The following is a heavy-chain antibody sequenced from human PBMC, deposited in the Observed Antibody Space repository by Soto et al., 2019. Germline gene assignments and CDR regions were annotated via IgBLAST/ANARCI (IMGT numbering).Heavy chain of an antibody. V-gene: IGHV1-8*01. CDR3: ARNLPNTGRFDN. CDR2: MNPNSGNT. D-gene: IGHD1-1*01. CDR1: GYSFTSYD. Sequence: QVHLVQSGAEVKKPGASVKVSCKASGYSFTSYDINWVRQATGQGFEWLGWMNPNSGNTGYAQNFQDRVTMTRDTSISTAYMELSSLRSEDTDIYYCARNLPNTGRFDNWGQGTLVTVSS. J-gene: IGHJ4*02.